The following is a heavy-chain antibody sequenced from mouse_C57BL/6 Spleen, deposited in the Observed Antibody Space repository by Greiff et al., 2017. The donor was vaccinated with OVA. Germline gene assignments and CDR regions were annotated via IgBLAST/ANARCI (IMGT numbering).Heavy chain of an antibody. V-gene: IGHV1-76*01. D-gene: IGHD2-4*01. CDR2: IYPGSGNT. Sequence: VQLQQSGAELVRPGASVKLSCKASGYTFTDYYINWVKQRPGQGLEWIARIYPGSGNTYYNEKFKGKATLTAEKSSSTAYMQLSSLTSEDSAVYFCARWGDYGGDFDYWGQGTTLTVSS. J-gene: IGHJ2*01. CDR3: ARWGDYGGDFDY. CDR1: GYTFTDYY.